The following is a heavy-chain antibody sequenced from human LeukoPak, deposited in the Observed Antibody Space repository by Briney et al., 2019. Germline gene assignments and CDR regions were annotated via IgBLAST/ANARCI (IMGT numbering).Heavy chain of an antibody. CDR3: ARGPRSSVYNYFDY. V-gene: IGHV3-7*01. D-gene: IGHD3-22*01. Sequence: GGSLRLSCAASGFTFSNYWMYWVRQAPGKGLEWVANINEDGGEKFYVDSVKGRFTISRANAKNSLFLQVNSLRAEDTALYYCARGPRSSVYNYFDYWGQGTPVTVSS. CDR1: GFTFSNYW. J-gene: IGHJ4*02. CDR2: INEDGGEK.